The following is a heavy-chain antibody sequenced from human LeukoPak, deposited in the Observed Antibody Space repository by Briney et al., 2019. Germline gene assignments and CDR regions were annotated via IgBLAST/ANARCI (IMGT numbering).Heavy chain of an antibody. D-gene: IGHD2-8*02. CDR2: ISSGSRTI. CDR1: GFTFSSYS. Sequence: GGSLRLSCAAPGFTFSSYSMNWVRQAPGRGLEWVSYISSGSRTIYYADSVQGRFTVSRDNVKNLLFLQMNSLRVGDTAVYYCVRESITGHRDFDYWGQGILVTVSS. J-gene: IGHJ4*02. V-gene: IGHV3-48*01. CDR3: VRESITGHRDFDY.